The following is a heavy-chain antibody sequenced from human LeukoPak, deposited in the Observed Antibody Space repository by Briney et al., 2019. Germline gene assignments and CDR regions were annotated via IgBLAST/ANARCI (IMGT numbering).Heavy chain of an antibody. CDR3: ARRLTQYDCFDP. CDR2: TYYRSTWYN. V-gene: IGHV6-1*01. J-gene: IGHJ5*02. CDR1: GDIVSSNSVT. D-gene: IGHD2-2*01. Sequence: TSQTLSLTCAISGDIVSSNSVTWNWIRQSPSRGLEWLGRTYYRSTWYNDYAVSVRGRITVNPDTSKNQFSLHLNSVTPEDTAVYYCARRLTQYDCFDPWGQGILVTASS.